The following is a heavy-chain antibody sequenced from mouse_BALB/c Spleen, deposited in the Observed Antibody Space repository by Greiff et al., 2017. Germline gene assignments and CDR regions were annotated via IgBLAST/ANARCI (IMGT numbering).Heavy chain of an antibody. CDR2: IRLKSNNYAT. D-gene: IGHD2-14*01. CDR1: GFTFSNYW. J-gene: IGHJ2*01. CDR3: TSYRYDVGY. Sequence: EVKVEESGGGLVQPGGSMKLSCVASGFTFSNYWMNWVRQSPEKGLEWVAEIRLKSNNYATHYAESVKGRFTISRDDSKSSVYLQMNNLRAEDTGIYYCTSYRYDVGYWGQGTTLTVSS. V-gene: IGHV6-6*02.